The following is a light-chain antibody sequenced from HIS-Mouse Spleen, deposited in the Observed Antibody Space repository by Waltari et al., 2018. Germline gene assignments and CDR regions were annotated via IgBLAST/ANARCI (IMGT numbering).Light chain of an antibody. Sequence: IHMTQSPSTLLASVGDRVTIPCRASQSISSWLVWYQQKPGKAPKLLIYKASSLQIGVPSRFSGSGSGTEFTLTISSLQPDDFATYYCQQYNSYSRTFGQGTKVEIK. CDR2: KAS. V-gene: IGKV1-5*03. CDR3: QQYNSYSRT. J-gene: IGKJ1*01. CDR1: QSISSW.